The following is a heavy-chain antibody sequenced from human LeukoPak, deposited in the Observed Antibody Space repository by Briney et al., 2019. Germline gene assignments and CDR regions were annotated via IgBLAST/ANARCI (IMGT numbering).Heavy chain of an antibody. CDR2: ISSSSSYI. V-gene: IGHV3-21*01. D-gene: IGHD3-22*01. CDR3: ARRKFGYDSSGYYFDY. J-gene: IGHJ4*02. Sequence: GGSLRLSCAASEFIFGAYWMNWVRQAPGKGLEWVSSISSSSSYIYYADSVKGRFTISRDNAKNSLYLQMNSLRAEDTAVYYCARRKFGYDSSGYYFDYWGQGTLVTVSS. CDR1: EFIFGAYW.